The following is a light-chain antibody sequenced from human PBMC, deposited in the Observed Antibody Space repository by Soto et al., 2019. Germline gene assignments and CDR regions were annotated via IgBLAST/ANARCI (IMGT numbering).Light chain of an antibody. CDR3: QQSFFIPRT. Sequence: DVRMTQSPSSLSASVGDRVTITCRASQNVRTYLHWYQHKPGKAPALLIFDSSDLESGVPARFSGSGSGTDFTLTISSLQSEDFATYYCQQSFFIPRTFGQGTKVEI. CDR1: QNVRTY. V-gene: IGKV1-39*01. CDR2: DSS. J-gene: IGKJ2*01.